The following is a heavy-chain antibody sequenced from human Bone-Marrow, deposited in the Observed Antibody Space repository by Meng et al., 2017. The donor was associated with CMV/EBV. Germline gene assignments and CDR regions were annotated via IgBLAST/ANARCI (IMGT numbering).Heavy chain of an antibody. D-gene: IGHD1-14*01. CDR1: GYSFTSYD. J-gene: IGHJ4*02. Sequence: ASVKVSCKAFGYSFTSYDIDWVRQAPGQGLEWMGVINPNGGTTAYAQKFQGRVTMTGDTSTSTIYMELNSLRSEDTAVYFCAAKIDITYFDFWGQGPLVTVSS. CDR2: INPNGGTT. CDR3: AAKIDITYFDF. V-gene: IGHV1-46*01.